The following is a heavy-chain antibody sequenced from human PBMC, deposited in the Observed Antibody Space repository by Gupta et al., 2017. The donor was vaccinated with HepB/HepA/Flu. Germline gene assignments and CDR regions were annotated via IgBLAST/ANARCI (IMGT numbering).Heavy chain of an antibody. D-gene: IGHD1-20*01. CDR2: IYNYGST. V-gene: IGHV3-66*01. Sequence: EVRLVESGGGLVHPGESLRLLCAASGIMVTNSHMSWVRQAPGKGLEWVAIIYNYGSTYNAASVKGRFTISRDNVKNTLSLQMTSLKADDTAVYYFATDTDNYYRADWWGQGTLVTVSS. CDR3: ATDTDNYYRADW. CDR1: GIMVTNSH. J-gene: IGHJ4*02.